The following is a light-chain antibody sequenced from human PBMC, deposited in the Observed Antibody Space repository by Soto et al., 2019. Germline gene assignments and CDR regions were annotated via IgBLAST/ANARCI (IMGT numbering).Light chain of an antibody. V-gene: IGKV1-39*01. CDR3: QQSYSTPLT. Sequence: DIEMTQSPASLSASTGDTVTITCRTSQDVTTYLNWYQQKPGKAPKLLIDGASRLRSGVPLRFSGGGSGTDFTLTISSLQPEDFATYYCQQSYSTPLTFGGGTKVDIK. CDR1: QDVTTY. CDR2: GAS. J-gene: IGKJ4*01.